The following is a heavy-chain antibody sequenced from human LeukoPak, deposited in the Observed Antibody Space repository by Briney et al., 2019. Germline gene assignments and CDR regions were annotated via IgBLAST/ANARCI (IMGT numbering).Heavy chain of an antibody. J-gene: IGHJ5*02. CDR3: ARLPGYGSGSYSSNWFDP. CDR2: IYPGDSDT. D-gene: IGHD3-10*01. Sequence: GESLKISCNGSGYSFTSYWIGWVRQMPGKGLEWMGMIYPGDSDTRYSPSFQGQVTISADKSISTAYLQWSSLKASDTAMYYCARLPGYGSGSYSSNWFDPWGQGTLVTVSS. V-gene: IGHV5-51*01. CDR1: GYSFTSYW.